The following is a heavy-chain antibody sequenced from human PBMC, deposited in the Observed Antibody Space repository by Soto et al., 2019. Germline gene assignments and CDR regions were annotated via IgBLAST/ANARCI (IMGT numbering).Heavy chain of an antibody. CDR3: AHGSGWLFDY. D-gene: IGHD6-19*01. CDR1: GFSLTSPAVG. Sequence: QITLKESGPTLVKPTQTLTLTCTFSGFSLTSPAVGVGWIRQPPGKAPEWLALVYWDGDEEYSPSLRNRLTLTKDASKHQVVLTMTDMDPVDTATYYCAHGSGWLFDYWGQGTLVTVSS. J-gene: IGHJ4*02. V-gene: IGHV2-5*02. CDR2: VYWDGDE.